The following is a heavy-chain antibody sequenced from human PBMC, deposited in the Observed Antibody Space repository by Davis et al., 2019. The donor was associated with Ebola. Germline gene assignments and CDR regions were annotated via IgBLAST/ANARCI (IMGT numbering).Heavy chain of an antibody. CDR3: ARPIAAQEWFDP. Sequence: ASVKVSCKASGYTFTSYAMHWVRQAPGQRLEWMGWINAGNGNTKYSQKFQGRVTITRDTSASTAYMELRSLRSDDTAVYYCARPIAAQEWFDPWGQGTLVTVSS. J-gene: IGHJ5*02. D-gene: IGHD6-6*01. V-gene: IGHV1-3*01. CDR2: INAGNGNT. CDR1: GYTFTSYA.